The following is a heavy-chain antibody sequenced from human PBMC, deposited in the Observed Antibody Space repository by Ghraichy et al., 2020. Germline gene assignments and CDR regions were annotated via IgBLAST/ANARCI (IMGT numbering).Heavy chain of an antibody. CDR1: GFNFNNYA. CDR3: ARDYNWAFDH. D-gene: IGHD1-20*01. V-gene: IGHV3-48*02. Sequence: LSLTCAASGFNFNNYAMNWVRQAPGKGLEWVSYISSTSAIYYADSVRGRFTISRDNAKNSLYLQMNSLRDEDAAVYYCARDYNWAFDHWGQGALVTVSS. CDR2: ISSTSAI. J-gene: IGHJ4*02.